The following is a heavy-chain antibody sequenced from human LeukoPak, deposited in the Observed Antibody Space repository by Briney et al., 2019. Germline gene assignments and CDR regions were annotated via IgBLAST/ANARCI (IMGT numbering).Heavy chain of an antibody. V-gene: IGHV4-38-2*01. D-gene: IGHD6-13*01. J-gene: IGHJ4*02. CDR3: ASYSSSWYYFDY. CDR1: GYSISSGYY. CDR2: IYHSGST. Sequence: PSETLSLTCAVSGYSISSGYYWGWIWQPPGKGLEWIGSIYHSGSTYYNPSLKSRVTISVDTSKNQFSLKLSSVTAADTAVYYCASYSSSWYYFDYWGQGTMVTVSS.